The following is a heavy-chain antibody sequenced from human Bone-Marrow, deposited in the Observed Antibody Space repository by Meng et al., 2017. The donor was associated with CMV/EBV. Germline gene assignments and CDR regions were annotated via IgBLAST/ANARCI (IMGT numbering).Heavy chain of an antibody. J-gene: IGHJ3*02. V-gene: IGHV3-48*03. CDR2: ISSSSNTI. D-gene: IGHD1-26*01. CDR1: GFTFNNYE. CDR3: ARQDQFPGTFDI. Sequence: GESLKISCAASGFTFNNYEMNWVRQAPGKGLEWVSYISSSSNTIYYADSVRGRFTISRDNAKNSLYLQMNSLRADDTAVYYCARQDQFPGTFDIWGQGTRVTVSS.